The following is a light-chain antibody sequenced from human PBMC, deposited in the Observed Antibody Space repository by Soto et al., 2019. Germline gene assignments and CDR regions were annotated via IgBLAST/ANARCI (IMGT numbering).Light chain of an antibody. J-gene: IGKJ2*01. CDR1: QSVSSSY. Sequence: EIVLTQSPGTLSLSPGERATLSCRASQSVSSSYLAWYQQKPGQAPRLLIYGASSRATGIPDRFSGSGSGTDFTLTISRLEPEDFAVYYCQQYGSHGVYTFGQGTKLEIQ. CDR3: QQYGSHGVYT. CDR2: GAS. V-gene: IGKV3-20*01.